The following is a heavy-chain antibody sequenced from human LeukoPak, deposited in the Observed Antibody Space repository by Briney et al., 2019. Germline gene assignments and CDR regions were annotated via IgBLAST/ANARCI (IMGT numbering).Heavy chain of an antibody. V-gene: IGHV4-4*07. CDR2: IYTSGST. D-gene: IGHD3-22*01. Sequence: SETLSLTCTVSGGSISSYYWSWIRQPAGKGLEWIGRIYTSGSTNYNPSLKSRVTMSVDTSKNQFSLKLSSVTAADTAVYYCARDHDSSGYRDALDIWGQGTMVTVSS. CDR3: ARDHDSSGYRDALDI. J-gene: IGHJ3*02. CDR1: GGSISSYY.